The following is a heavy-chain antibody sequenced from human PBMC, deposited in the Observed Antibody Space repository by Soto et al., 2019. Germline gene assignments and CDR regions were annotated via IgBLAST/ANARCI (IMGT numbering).Heavy chain of an antibody. CDR3: ARDKITGLFDY. V-gene: IGHV4-34*01. CDR2: INHSGST. CDR1: GGSFSGYY. J-gene: IGHJ4*02. Sequence: QVQLQQWGAGLLKPSETLSLTCAVYGGSFSGYYWTWIRQPPGTGLEWIGEINHSGSTNYNPSLKSRVTIPVDTSKYQFSLKLTSVTAADTAVYYCARDKITGLFDYWGQGTLVTVSS. D-gene: IGHD2-8*02.